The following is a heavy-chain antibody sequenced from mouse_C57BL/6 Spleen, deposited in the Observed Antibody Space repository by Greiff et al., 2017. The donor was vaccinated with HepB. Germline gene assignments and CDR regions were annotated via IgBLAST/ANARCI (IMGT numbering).Heavy chain of an antibody. CDR1: GYTFTSYG. V-gene: IGHV1-81*01. D-gene: IGHD1-1*01. CDR2: IYPRSGNT. CDR3: ARRGPVTTVPLDY. J-gene: IGHJ2*01. Sequence: QVQLQQSGAELARPGASVKLSCKASGYTFTSYGISWVKQRTGQGLEWIGEIYPRSGNTYYNEKFKGKATLTADKSSSTAYMELRSLTSEDSAVYFCARRGPVTTVPLDYWGQGTTLTVSS.